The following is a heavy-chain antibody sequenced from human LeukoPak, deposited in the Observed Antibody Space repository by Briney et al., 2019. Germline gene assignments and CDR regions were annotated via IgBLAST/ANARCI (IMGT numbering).Heavy chain of an antibody. Sequence: ASVKVSCKASGYTFTGYYMHWVRQAPGQGLEWMGWINPNSGGTNYAQKFQGRDTMTRDTSISTAYMELSRLRSDDTAVYYCARDLRVGQRDWFDPWGQGTLVTVSP. CDR3: ARDLRVGQRDWFDP. CDR2: INPNSGGT. CDR1: GYTFTGYY. D-gene: IGHD1-26*01. J-gene: IGHJ5*02. V-gene: IGHV1-2*02.